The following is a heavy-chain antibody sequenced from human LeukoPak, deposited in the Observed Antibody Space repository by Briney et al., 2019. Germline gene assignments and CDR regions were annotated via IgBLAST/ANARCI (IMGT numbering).Heavy chain of an antibody. D-gene: IGHD1-26*01. Sequence: GGSLRLSCADSEFTFDNYAMSWVRQAPGKGLEWVSVISGSGYYSYYADSVKGRFTISRDNSRNALFLQMNSLRAEDTAVYYCAREGWEALGHYFDYWGQGTLVTVSS. CDR3: AREGWEALGHYFDY. CDR1: EFTFDNYA. V-gene: IGHV3-23*01. CDR2: ISGSGYYS. J-gene: IGHJ4*02.